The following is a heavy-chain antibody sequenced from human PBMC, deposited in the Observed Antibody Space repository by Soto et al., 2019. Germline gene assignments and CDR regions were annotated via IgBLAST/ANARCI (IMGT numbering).Heavy chain of an antibody. D-gene: IGHD5-12*01. CDR3: ARMLGATIFDY. J-gene: IGHJ4*02. CDR2: IYYSGST. CDR1: GGSISSGGYY. Sequence: QVQLQESGPGLVKPSQTLSLTCTVSGGSISSGGYYWSWIRQHPGKGLEWIGYIYYSGSTYYNPSLKXRXTXSVXTSKNQFSLKLSSVTAADTAVYYCARMLGATIFDYWGQGTLVTVSS. V-gene: IGHV4-31*03.